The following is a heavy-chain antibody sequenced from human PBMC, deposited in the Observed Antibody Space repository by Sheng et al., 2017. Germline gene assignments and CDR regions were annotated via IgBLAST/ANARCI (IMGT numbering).Heavy chain of an antibody. D-gene: IGHD3-16*01. CDR2: IYHSGST. Sequence: QVQLQESGPGLVKPSETLSLTCAVSGYSISSGYYWGWIRQPPGKGLEWIGSIYHSGSTYYNPSLKSRVTISVDTSKNQFYLKLSSVTAADTAVYYCARVSYDYVWGSYKNTPWFDPWGQGTLVTVSS. CDR1: GYSISSGYY. CDR3: ARVSYDYVWGSYKNTPWFDP. V-gene: IGHV4-38-2*01. J-gene: IGHJ5*02.